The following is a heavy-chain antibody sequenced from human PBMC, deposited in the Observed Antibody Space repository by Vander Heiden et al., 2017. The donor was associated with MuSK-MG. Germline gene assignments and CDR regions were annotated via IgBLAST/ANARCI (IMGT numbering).Heavy chain of an antibody. V-gene: IGHV2-5*02. D-gene: IGHD1-1*01. CDR3: SLSLVLQNAFDI. Sequence: QIILNEPGRTLLKPTQTLTLTCTFPGFHVRKSGVGVRLISQPPGKALEWLALIYCDADTRYSPSLESRLTITNDTPNSQVVLTMTNLDPVDTATYYCSLSLVLQNAFDIWGQGPMVAVSS. J-gene: IGHJ3*02. CDR2: IYCDADT. CDR1: GFHVRKSGVG.